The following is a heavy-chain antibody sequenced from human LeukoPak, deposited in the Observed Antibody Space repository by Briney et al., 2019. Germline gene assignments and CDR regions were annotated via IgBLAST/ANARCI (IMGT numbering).Heavy chain of an antibody. Sequence: GGSLRLSCAASGFTFSSYAMAWVRQAPGKGLEWVSYISSSGSTIYYADSVKGRFTISRDNAKSSLYLQMNSLRAEDTAVYSCARLSGYSSSWYYYYYMDVWGKGTTVTVSS. V-gene: IGHV3-48*03. J-gene: IGHJ6*03. CDR2: ISSSGSTI. D-gene: IGHD6-13*01. CDR1: GFTFSSYA. CDR3: ARLSGYSSSWYYYYYMDV.